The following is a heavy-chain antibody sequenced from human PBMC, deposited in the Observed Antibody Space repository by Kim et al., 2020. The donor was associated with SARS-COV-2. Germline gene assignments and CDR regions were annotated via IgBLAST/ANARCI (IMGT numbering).Heavy chain of an antibody. CDR1: GYSFTSYW. D-gene: IGHD3-10*01. Sequence: GESLKISCKGSGYSFTSYWIGWVRQMPGKGLEWMGIIYPGDSDTRYSPSFQGQVTISADKSISTAYLQWSSLKASDTAMYYCARYNYYGSGSYYTAFDYWGQGTLVTVSS. CDR2: IYPGDSDT. CDR3: ARYNYYGSGSYYTAFDY. J-gene: IGHJ4*02. V-gene: IGHV5-51*01.